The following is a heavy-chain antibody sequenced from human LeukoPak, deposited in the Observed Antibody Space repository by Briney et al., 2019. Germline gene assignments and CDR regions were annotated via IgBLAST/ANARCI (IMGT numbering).Heavy chain of an antibody. D-gene: IGHD2-2*01. CDR2: LSASGSTT. CDR1: GFTFSSYA. Sequence: TGGSLRLSCAASGFTFSSYAMSWVRQAPGKGLEWVSSLSASGSTTYYADSVKGRFTISRDNSKNTLYLQMYSLRAEDSAVYYCAKDPREYCSSTSCPNWFDPWGQGTLVTVSS. V-gene: IGHV3-23*01. J-gene: IGHJ5*02. CDR3: AKDPREYCSSTSCPNWFDP.